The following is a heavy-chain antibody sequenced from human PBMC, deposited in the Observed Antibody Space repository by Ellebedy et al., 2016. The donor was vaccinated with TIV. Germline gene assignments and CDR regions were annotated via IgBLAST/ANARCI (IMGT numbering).Heavy chain of an antibody. Sequence: GESLKISXAASGLTFSDHYTDWVRQAPGKGLEWVARTRGKADSYTTEYAASVKGRFTISRDDSKKSLYLQMNSLNTDDTAVYYCARGYCTSAGCYAGDYWGQGTLVTVSS. D-gene: IGHD2-2*01. CDR3: ARGYCTSAGCYAGDY. V-gene: IGHV3-72*01. CDR2: TRGKADSYTT. CDR1: GLTFSDHY. J-gene: IGHJ4*02.